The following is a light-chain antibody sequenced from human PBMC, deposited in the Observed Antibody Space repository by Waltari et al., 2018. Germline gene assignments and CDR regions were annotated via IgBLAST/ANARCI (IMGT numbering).Light chain of an antibody. CDR1: GSNIRAAYD. V-gene: IGLV1-40*01. CDR3: QSYDRSLSVV. CDR2: GNN. J-gene: IGLJ2*01. Sequence: QSALTQPPSVSGAPGQRVTIPCTGTGSNIRAAYDLHWYQQFPGTVPKLLLSGNNNRPSGVPDRFSASKTGTSASLAITGLQAEDEADYYCQSYDRSLSVVFGGGTKLTVL.